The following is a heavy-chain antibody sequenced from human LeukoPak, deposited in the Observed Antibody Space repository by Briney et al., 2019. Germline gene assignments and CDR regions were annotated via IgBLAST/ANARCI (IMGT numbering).Heavy chain of an antibody. D-gene: IGHD5-24*01. CDR3: ARAPMMAIIARYFDY. CDR1: GVSISSSNSY. Sequence: SETLSLTCTVSGVSISSSNSYWGWIRQPPGKGLEWIGSIYYSGNTYYNASLKSQVSISIDTSKNQFSLKLTSVTAADTAVYYCARAPMMAIIARYFDYWGQGTLVTVSS. V-gene: IGHV4-39*01. J-gene: IGHJ4*02. CDR2: IYYSGNT.